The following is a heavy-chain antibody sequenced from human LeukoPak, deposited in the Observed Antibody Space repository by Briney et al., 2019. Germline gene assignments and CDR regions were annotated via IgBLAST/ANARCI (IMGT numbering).Heavy chain of an antibody. V-gene: IGHV1-46*01. CDR1: GYTFTNFY. D-gene: IGHD1-14*01. CDR3: ARDLNPQSIGMRAFDI. Sequence: ASVKVSCKASGYTFTNFYLHWVRQAPAQGLEWMGIINPTTGSTTYAQKLQGRVTMTRDMSTSTVYMELSSLRSEDTAVYFCARDLNPQSIGMRAFDIWGQGTMVTASS. CDR2: INPTTGST. J-gene: IGHJ3*02.